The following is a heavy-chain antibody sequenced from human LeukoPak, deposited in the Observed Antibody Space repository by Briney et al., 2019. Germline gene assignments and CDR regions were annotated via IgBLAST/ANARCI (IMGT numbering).Heavy chain of an antibody. CDR1: GYTFTGCY. D-gene: IGHD6-13*01. CDR2: IYPSGGST. CDR3: ARSPLSSSLTGRFDY. J-gene: IGHJ4*02. V-gene: IGHV1-46*01. Sequence: GASVKVSCKASGYTFTGCYMHWVRQAPGQGLEWMGIIYPSGGSTTYAQKFQGRVTMTRDTSTSTIYMELSSLRSEDTAVYYCARSPLSSSLTGRFDYWGQGTLVTVSS.